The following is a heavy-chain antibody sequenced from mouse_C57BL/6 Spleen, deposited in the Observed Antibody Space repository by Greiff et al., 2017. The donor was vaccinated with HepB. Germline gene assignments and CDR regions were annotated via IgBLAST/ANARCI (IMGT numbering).Heavy chain of an antibody. J-gene: IGHJ2*01. D-gene: IGHD2-5*01. V-gene: IGHV1-50*01. Sequence: QVHVKQSGAELVKPGASVKLSCKASGYTFTSYWMQWVKQRPGQGLEWIGEIDPSDSYTNYNQKFKGKATLTVDTSSSTAYMQLSSLTSEDSAVYYCARDSNYDYFDYWGQGTTLTVSS. CDR1: GYTFTSYW. CDR2: IDPSDSYT. CDR3: ARDSNYDYFDY.